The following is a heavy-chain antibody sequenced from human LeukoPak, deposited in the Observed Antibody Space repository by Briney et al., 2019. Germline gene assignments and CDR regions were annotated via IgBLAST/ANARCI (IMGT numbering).Heavy chain of an antibody. Sequence: SETLSLTCTVSGPSISSTIYYWGWLRQPPGKGLEWIGSMHSSGSTYYNPSLKSRVTISIDMSKNQFSLKLSSVTAADTAVYYCAREMYDSGGYRVSYFDYWGQGTLVTVSS. D-gene: IGHD3-22*01. CDR1: GPSISSTIYY. CDR2: MHSSGST. J-gene: IGHJ4*02. V-gene: IGHV4-39*07. CDR3: AREMYDSGGYRVSYFDY.